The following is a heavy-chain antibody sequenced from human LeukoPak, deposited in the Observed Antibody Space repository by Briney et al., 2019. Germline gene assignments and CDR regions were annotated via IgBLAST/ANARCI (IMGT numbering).Heavy chain of an antibody. CDR1: GYTFTSYA. J-gene: IGHJ3*02. V-gene: IGHV1-3*03. Sequence: ASVKVSCKASGYTFTSYAMHWVRQAPGQRLEWMGWINAGNGNTKYSQEFQGRVTITRDTSASTAYMELSSLRSEDMAVYYCARARLIAGHDAFDIWGQGTMVTVSS. D-gene: IGHD3-22*01. CDR3: ARARLIAGHDAFDI. CDR2: INAGNGNT.